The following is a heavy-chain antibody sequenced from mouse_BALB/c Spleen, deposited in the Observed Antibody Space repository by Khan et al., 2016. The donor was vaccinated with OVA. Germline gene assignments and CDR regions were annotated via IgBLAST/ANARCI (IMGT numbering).Heavy chain of an antibody. CDR3: DGINA. Sequence: EVQLVESGAELVKPGASVKLSCTASGFNIKDTYMHWVKQRPEQGLEWIGRIDPANGNTKYDPKFQGKATITADTSSNTAYLQLSSLTSEDTAVYYSDGINAWGQGTTLTVSS. CDR2: IDPANGNT. J-gene: IGHJ2*01. V-gene: IGHV14-3*02. CDR1: GFNIKDTY.